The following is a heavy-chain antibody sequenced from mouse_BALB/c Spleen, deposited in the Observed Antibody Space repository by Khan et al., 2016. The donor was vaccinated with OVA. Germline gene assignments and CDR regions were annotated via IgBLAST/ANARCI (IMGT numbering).Heavy chain of an antibody. Sequence: QVRLQQSGPELVKPGASVKMSCKASGYTFTDYVINWVKQRTGQGLEWIGEIYPGSGSTYYNEKFKGKATLTADKSSNPAYMHLSSLTSEDSAVYFCAKNYASWFAYWGQGTLVTVSA. CDR3: AKNYASWFAY. V-gene: IGHV1-77*01. CDR2: IYPGSGST. CDR1: GYTFTDYV. J-gene: IGHJ3*01.